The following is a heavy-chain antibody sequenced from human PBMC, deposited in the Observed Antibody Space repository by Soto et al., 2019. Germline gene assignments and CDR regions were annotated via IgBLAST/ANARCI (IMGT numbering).Heavy chain of an antibody. CDR3: AKGDYGGNSPYWYFDL. V-gene: IGHV3-23*01. Sequence: EVQLLESGGDFVQPGGSLRLSCAVSGVTFNKYALSWVRLPPGKGPEWVSAITGGGGLAYYADSVKGRFSISRDNSKNILFLQMNRLKDEDSATYYCAKGDYGGNSPYWYFDLWGRGTLVIVSS. J-gene: IGHJ2*01. CDR2: ITGGGGLA. CDR1: GVTFNKYA. D-gene: IGHD2-21*02.